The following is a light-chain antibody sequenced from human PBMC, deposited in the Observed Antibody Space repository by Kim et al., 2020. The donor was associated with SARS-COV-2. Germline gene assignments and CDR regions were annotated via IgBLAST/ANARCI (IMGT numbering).Light chain of an antibody. CDR3: QQMYTART. CDR1: QSISTY. CDR2: AAS. J-gene: IGKJ1*01. V-gene: IGKV1-39*01. Sequence: DIQMTQSPSSLSASVGDRVTITCRASQSISTYLNWYQQKPGKAPRLLIYAASSLQSGVPSRFSGRGSGTEFTLTISSLQPEDFATYYCQQMYTARTFGQGTKVDIK.